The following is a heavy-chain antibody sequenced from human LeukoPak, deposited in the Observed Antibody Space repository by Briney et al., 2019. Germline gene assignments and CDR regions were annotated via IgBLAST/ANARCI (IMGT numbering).Heavy chain of an antibody. CDR3: ARRDISSGWSFDY. CDR2: IHTSGST. J-gene: IGHJ4*02. V-gene: IGHV4-4*07. CDR1: GGSISNYH. D-gene: IGHD6-19*01. Sequence: SETLSLTCTVSGGSISNYHWSWIRQPPREGLERIGQIHTSGSTNYNPPLKSRVGMSIDTTEDQVSLTIRSVTAADTAFYYCARRDISSGWSFDYWGQGTLVTVSS.